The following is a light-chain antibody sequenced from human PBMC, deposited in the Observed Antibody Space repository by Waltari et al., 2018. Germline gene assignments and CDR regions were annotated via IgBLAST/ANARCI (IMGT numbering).Light chain of an antibody. Sequence: QSALTQPASVPGSPGQSITIPCIGTSSDVGTYNLVPWYQQYPGQAPKRMIYEGSKRPSGVSNRFSGSKSGNTASLTISGLQAEDEADYHCCSYAGSTTLVFGGGTKLTVL. CDR3: CSYAGSTTLV. J-gene: IGLJ2*01. CDR2: EGS. CDR1: SSDVGTYNL. V-gene: IGLV2-23*01.